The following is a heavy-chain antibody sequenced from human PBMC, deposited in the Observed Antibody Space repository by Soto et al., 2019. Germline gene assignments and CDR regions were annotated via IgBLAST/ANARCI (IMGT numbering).Heavy chain of an antibody. CDR2: ISSSSSYI. Sequence: GGSVRLSCAASGFTFSSYSMNWVRQAPGKGLEWVSSISSSSSYIYYADSVKGRFTISRDNAKNSLYLQVNSLRAEDTAVYYCTREGIAAALDYWGQGTLVTVSS. D-gene: IGHD6-13*01. V-gene: IGHV3-21*01. CDR3: TREGIAAALDY. CDR1: GFTFSSYS. J-gene: IGHJ4*02.